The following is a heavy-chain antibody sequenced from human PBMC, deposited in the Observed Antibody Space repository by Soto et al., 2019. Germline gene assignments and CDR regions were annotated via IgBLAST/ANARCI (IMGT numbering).Heavy chain of an antibody. CDR1: GFTFSSYA. V-gene: IGHV3-23*01. Sequence: PGGSLRLSCAASGFTFSSYAMSWVRQAPGKGLEWVSAISGSGGSTYYADSVKGRFTISRDNSKNTLYLQMNSLRAEDTAVYYCAKAISYDSSGYYYIVDYWGQGTLVTVSS. J-gene: IGHJ4*02. D-gene: IGHD3-22*01. CDR2: ISGSGGST. CDR3: AKAISYDSSGYYYIVDY.